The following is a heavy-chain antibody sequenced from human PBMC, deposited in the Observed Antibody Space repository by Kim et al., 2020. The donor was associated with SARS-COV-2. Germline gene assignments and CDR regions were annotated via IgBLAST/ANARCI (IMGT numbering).Heavy chain of an antibody. J-gene: IGHJ6*02. CDR2: ISWNSGSI. CDR1: GFTFGDYA. V-gene: IGHV3-9*01. CDR3: AKEGSEREYQLLSGEYYFYYYGMDV. D-gene: IGHD2-2*01. Sequence: GGSLRLSCAASGFTFGDYAMHWVRQAPGKGLEWVSGISWNSGSIGYADSVKGRFTISRDNAKNSLYLQMNSLRAEDTALYYCAKEGSEREYQLLSGEYYFYYYGMDVWGQGTTVTVSS.